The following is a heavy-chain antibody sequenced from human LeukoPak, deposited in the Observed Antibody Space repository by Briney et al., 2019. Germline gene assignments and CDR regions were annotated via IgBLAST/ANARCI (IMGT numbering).Heavy chain of an antibody. CDR3: ATLPAYSSGWSH. Sequence: GASAKVSCKVSGYTLTELSMHWVRQAPGKGLEWMGGFDPEDGETIYAQKFQGGVTMTEDTSTDTAYMELSSLRSEDTAVYYCATLPAYSSGWSHWGQGTLVTVSS. V-gene: IGHV1-24*01. CDR1: GYTLTELS. J-gene: IGHJ4*02. CDR2: FDPEDGET. D-gene: IGHD6-19*01.